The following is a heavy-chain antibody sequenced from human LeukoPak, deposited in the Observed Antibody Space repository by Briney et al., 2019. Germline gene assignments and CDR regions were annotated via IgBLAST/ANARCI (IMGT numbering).Heavy chain of an antibody. CDR3: ANDYRSGSFHDF. Sequence: GGSMRLSCAASGFTFSSYAMSWVRQPPGKGLEWVSVISRRDDYTYYADSVKGRFTISRDNSKNTLYLQMNTLRAEDTAVYYCANDYRSGSFHDFWGQGTLVTVSS. CDR2: ISRRDDYT. J-gene: IGHJ4*02. D-gene: IGHD3-10*01. CDR1: GFTFSSYA. V-gene: IGHV3-23*01.